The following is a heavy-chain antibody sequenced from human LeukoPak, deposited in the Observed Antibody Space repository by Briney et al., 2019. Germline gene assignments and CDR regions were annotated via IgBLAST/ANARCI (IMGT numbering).Heavy chain of an antibody. Sequence: PGGSLRLSCAASGFTFSSYWMSWVRQAPGKGLEWVANIKQDGSEKYYVDSVKGRFTISRDNAKNSLYLQMNSLRAEDTAVYYCARENYYDMSSYYYGMDVWGQGTTVTVSS. D-gene: IGHD3-22*01. CDR3: ARENYYDMSSYYYGMDV. V-gene: IGHV3-7*01. J-gene: IGHJ6*02. CDR1: GFTFSSYW. CDR2: IKQDGSEK.